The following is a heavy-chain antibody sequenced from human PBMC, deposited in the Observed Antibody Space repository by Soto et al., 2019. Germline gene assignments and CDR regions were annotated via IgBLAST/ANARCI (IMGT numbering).Heavy chain of an antibody. CDR3: ARDFYGDSGHFDY. V-gene: IGHV1-18*01. CDR1: DYTFTSYG. Sequence: QVQLVQSGAEVKKPGASVKVSCKAYDYTFTSYGISWVRQAPGQGLEWMGWISAYNGNTKYIQKFQGRVTMTTDTSTSTAYMELRSLTSDVTAVYYCARDFYGDSGHFDYWGQGTLVTVSS. CDR2: ISAYNGNT. J-gene: IGHJ4*02. D-gene: IGHD4-17*01.